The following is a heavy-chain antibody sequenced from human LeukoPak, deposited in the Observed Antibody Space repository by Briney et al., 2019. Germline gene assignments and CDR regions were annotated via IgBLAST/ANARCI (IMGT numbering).Heavy chain of an antibody. CDR1: GYTFTSYG. J-gene: IGHJ4*02. Sequence: ASVKVSCKASGYTFTSYGISWVRQAPGQGLEWMGWISAYNGNTNYAQNLHGRVTMTTDTSTSTAYMEVRSLRSDDTAVYYCARAHGYDSSGYSEAYFDYWGQETLVTVSS. D-gene: IGHD3-22*01. V-gene: IGHV1-18*01. CDR3: ARAHGYDSSGYSEAYFDY. CDR2: ISAYNGNT.